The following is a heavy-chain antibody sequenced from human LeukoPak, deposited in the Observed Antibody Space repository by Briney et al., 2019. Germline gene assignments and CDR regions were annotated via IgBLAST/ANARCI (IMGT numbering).Heavy chain of an antibody. CDR2: IYDSGST. D-gene: IGHD2-2*01. CDR3: ARDLSYCSSTSCYGYMDV. J-gene: IGHJ6*03. V-gene: IGHV4-59*01. CDR1: GGSISGFH. Sequence: PSETLSLTCTVSGGSISGFHWSWIRQPPGKRLEWIGYIYDSGSTNYNPSLKSRVTISVDTSKKQFSLKMSSVTAAGTAVYYCARDLSYCSSTSCYGYMDVWGKGTTVTVSS.